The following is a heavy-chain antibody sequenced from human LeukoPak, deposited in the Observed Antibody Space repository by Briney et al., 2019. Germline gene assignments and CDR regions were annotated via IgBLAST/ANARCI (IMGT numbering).Heavy chain of an antibody. CDR2: IYDSGST. V-gene: IGHV4-39*01. CDR1: GGSISRSSYF. Sequence: SETLSLTCTVSGGSISRSSYFWGWIRQPPGKGLEWIGSIYDSGSTHYSPSLESRVTLSVDTSKNQFSLKLTSVTAADTAVYYCARHAIFGVIITRSNWFDSWGQGTLVTVSS. J-gene: IGHJ5*01. CDR3: ARHAIFGVIITRSNWFDS. D-gene: IGHD3-3*01.